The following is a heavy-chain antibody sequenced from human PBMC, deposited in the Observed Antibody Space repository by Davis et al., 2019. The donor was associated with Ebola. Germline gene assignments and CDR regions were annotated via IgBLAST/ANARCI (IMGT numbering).Heavy chain of an antibody. CDR2: FHHSGST. D-gene: IGHD2-15*01. V-gene: IGHV4-38-2*01. CDR1: GYSISSGYY. J-gene: IGHJ4*02. Sequence: SETLSLTCAVSGYSISSGYYWGWIRQPPGKGLEWIGSFHHSGSTYYNPSLKSRVTISEDTSKNELSLKMTSVSAADTAVYYCARSRGCSGGSCYFDYWGQGTLVTVSS. CDR3: ARSRGCSGGSCYFDY.